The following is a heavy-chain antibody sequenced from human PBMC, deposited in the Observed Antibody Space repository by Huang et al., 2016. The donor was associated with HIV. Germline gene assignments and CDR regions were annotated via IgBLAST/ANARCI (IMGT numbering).Heavy chain of an antibody. V-gene: IGHV3-53*01. CDR1: GLPVSTNY. Sequence: EVQLVESGGGLIQPGGSLRLSCAASGLPVSTNYMTWVRQAPGQGVGGVSLIYRGGTTYYADSVKGRFTISRDDSENTLYLHMTSLRAGDTAVYYCAKEGDTGAALGYWGQGTLVTVS. J-gene: IGHJ4*02. D-gene: IGHD2-8*02. CDR3: AKEGDTGAALGY. CDR2: IYRGGTT.